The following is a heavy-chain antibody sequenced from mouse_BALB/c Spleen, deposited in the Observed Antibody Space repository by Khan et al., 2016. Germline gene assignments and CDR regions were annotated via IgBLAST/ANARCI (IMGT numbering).Heavy chain of an antibody. Sequence: QVQLQQSGAELARPGASVRLSCKASGYTSANYWMQWVKQRPGQGLEWIGSIYPGDGDTRYSQKFKDKATLIADKSSSSAYMNLRSVASEDSAVYYCADSLFVYCCHGSLVTVSA. CDR3: ADSLFVY. J-gene: IGHJ3*01. CDR1: GYTSANYW. CDR2: IYPGDGDT. V-gene: IGHV1-87*01.